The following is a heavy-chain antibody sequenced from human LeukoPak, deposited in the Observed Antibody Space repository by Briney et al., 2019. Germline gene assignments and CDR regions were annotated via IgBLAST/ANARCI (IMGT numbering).Heavy chain of an antibody. Sequence: PGGSLRLSCAGSGFTFSSYNLNWVRQAPGKGLEWVSYISSSSNTVYYADSVKGRFTISRDNVKNSLYLQMNSLRAEDTAVYYCARLLHHEGPNWFDPWGQGTLVTVSS. V-gene: IGHV3-48*01. CDR2: ISSSSNTV. CDR1: GFTFSSYN. CDR3: ARLLHHEGPNWFDP. J-gene: IGHJ5*02.